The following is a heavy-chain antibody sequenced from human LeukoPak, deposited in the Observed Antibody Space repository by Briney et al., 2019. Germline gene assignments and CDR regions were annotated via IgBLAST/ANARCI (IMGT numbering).Heavy chain of an antibody. CDR3: ARDPGCSGGSCYQTNYYYYYGMDV. V-gene: IGHV3-66*01. CDR2: IYSGGST. D-gene: IGHD2-15*01. J-gene: IGHJ6*02. Sequence: GGSLRLSCAASGSTVSSNYMSWVRQAPGKGLEWVSVIYSGGSTYYADSVKGRFTISRDNSKNTLYLQMNSLRAEDTAVYYCARDPGCSGGSCYQTNYYYYYGMDVWGQGTTVTVS. CDR1: GSTVSSNY.